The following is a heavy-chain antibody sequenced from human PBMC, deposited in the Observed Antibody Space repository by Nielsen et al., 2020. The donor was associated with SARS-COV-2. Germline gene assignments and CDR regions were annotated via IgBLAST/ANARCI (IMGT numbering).Heavy chain of an antibody. CDR3: ARDPFRSHIVAPRGHYFDY. J-gene: IGHJ4*02. D-gene: IGHD5-12*01. Sequence: SETLSLTCTVSGGSISSYYWSWIRQPPGKGLEWIGYIYYSGSTYYNPSLKSRVTISVDTSKNQFSLKLSSVTAADTAVYYCARDPFRSHIVAPRGHYFDYWGQGTLVTVSS. CDR2: IYYSGST. V-gene: IGHV4-59*12. CDR1: GGSISSYY.